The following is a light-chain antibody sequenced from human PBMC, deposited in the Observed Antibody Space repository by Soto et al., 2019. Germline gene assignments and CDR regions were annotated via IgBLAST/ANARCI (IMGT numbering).Light chain of an antibody. V-gene: IGKV1-39*01. CDR3: QQTYTTPRT. CDR2: AAS. Sequence: DIQMTQSPSSLSASVGDRVTITCRPSQSIDNFLNWYQQKPGKAPNLLIYAASSLQSGVSSRFSGSGSGTDFTLTISSLQPEDSATYYCQQTYTTPRTFGQGTKVAIK. CDR1: QSIDNF. J-gene: IGKJ1*01.